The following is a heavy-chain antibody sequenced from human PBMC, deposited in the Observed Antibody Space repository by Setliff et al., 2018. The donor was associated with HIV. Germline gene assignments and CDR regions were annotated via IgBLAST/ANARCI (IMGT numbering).Heavy chain of an antibody. CDR3: ARDPAFGAFDI. CDR2: MNRDGREK. CDR1: GFTFKSSW. Sequence: PEGSLRLSCAASGFTFKSSWMTWVRQAPGRGLEYVAGMNRDGREKLYADSVKGRFSISRDNAKNSLYLQMSSLRTADTAVYCCARDPAFGAFDICGQGTMVTVSS. J-gene: IGHJ3*02. V-gene: IGHV3-7*04. D-gene: IGHD3-10*01.